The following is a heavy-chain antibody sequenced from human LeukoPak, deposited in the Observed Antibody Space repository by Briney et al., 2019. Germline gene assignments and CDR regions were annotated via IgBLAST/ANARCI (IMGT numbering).Heavy chain of an antibody. Sequence: QTGGSLRLSCAASGFTFRNHWMSWVRQAPGKGLEWVANIELDGSQKYYVDSVKGRFTISRDNAKNSLYLQMNSLRAEDTAVYYCARDRGYCSGGSCSSLGPAFDPWGQGTLVTVSS. D-gene: IGHD2-15*01. V-gene: IGHV3-7*01. J-gene: IGHJ5*02. CDR3: ARDRGYCSGGSCSSLGPAFDP. CDR1: GFTFRNHW. CDR2: IELDGSQK.